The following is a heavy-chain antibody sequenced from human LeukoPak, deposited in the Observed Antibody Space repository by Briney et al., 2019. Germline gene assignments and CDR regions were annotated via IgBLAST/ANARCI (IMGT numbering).Heavy chain of an antibody. D-gene: IGHD3-3*01. CDR1: GGSISSYY. J-gene: IGHJ4*02. CDR3: ARDDCKIFGVACAASDY. CDR2: IYYSGST. Sequence: SETLSLTCTVSGGSISSYYWSWIRQPPGKGLEWIGYIYYSGSTNYNPSLKSRVTISVDTSKNQFSLKLSSVTAADTAVYYCARDDCKIFGVACAASDYWGQGTLVTVSS. V-gene: IGHV4-59*01.